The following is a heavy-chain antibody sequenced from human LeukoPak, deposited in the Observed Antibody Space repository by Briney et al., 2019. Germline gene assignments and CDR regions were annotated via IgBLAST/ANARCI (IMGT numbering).Heavy chain of an antibody. J-gene: IGHJ5*02. D-gene: IGHD7-27*01. CDR3: ARALNWGFRGTGENWFDP. Sequence: GGSLRLSCAASGFTFSSCWMSWVRQAPGKGLEWVANIKQDGSEKYYVDSVKGRFTISRDNAKNSLYLQMNSLRAEDTAVYYCARALNWGFRGTGENWFDPWGQGTLVTVSS. V-gene: IGHV3-7*01. CDR2: IKQDGSEK. CDR1: GFTFSSCW.